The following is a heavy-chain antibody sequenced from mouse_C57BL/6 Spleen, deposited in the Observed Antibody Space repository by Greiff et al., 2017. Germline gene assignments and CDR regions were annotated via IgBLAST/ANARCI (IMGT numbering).Heavy chain of an antibody. CDR2: ISGGGGNT. J-gene: IGHJ1*03. Sequence: DVHLVESGGGLVKPGGSLKLSCAASGFTFSSYTMSWVRQTPEKRLEWVATISGGGGNTYYPDRVKGRFTISRDNAKNTPYLQMSSLRSEDTALYYCARGDYYGSRGDWYYDGWGTGATVTVAS. D-gene: IGHD1-1*01. V-gene: IGHV5-9*01. CDR3: ARGDYYGSRGDWYYDG. CDR1: GFTFSSYT.